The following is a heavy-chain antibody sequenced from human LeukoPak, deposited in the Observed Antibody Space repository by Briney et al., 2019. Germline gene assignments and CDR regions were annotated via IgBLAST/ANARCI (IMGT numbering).Heavy chain of an antibody. CDR3: AKDKQQLGPYYYGMDV. D-gene: IGHD6-13*01. CDR1: GFSFSGYV. V-gene: IGHV3-23*01. Sequence: GGSLRLSCAASGFSFSGYVMSWVRQAPGKGLEWVSAISGSGGSTYYADSVKGRFTISRDNSKNTLYLQMNSLRAEDTAVYYCAKDKQQLGPYYYGMDVWGQGTTVTVSS. CDR2: ISGSGGST. J-gene: IGHJ6*02.